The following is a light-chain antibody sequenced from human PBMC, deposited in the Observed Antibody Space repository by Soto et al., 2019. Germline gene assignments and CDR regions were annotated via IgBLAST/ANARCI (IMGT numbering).Light chain of an antibody. CDR2: GVS. V-gene: IGKV3-20*01. CDR1: QSVGSSY. J-gene: IGKJ3*01. Sequence: EIVLTQSPGTLSLSPGERATLSCRASQSVGSSYLAWYQQKPGQAPRLLIYGVSSRATGIPDRFSGSGSGTDFTLTISRLEPEDFAVYYCHHYGSSLVFTFGPGTKVDI. CDR3: HHYGSSLVFT.